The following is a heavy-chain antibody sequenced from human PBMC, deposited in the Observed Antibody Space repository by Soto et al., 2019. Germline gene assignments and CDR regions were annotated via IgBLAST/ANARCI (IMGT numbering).Heavy chain of an antibody. V-gene: IGHV4-59*01. CDR3: ARLGYCSGCSCYRIDY. D-gene: IGHD2-15*01. J-gene: IGHJ4*02. Sequence: WTWIRQPPGRGLEWIGYIYYSGSTDYNPSLKSRVNISLDTSKNQFSLNLSSVTAVDTAVYYCARLGYCSGCSCYRIDYWGQGTLVTVSS. CDR2: IYYSGST.